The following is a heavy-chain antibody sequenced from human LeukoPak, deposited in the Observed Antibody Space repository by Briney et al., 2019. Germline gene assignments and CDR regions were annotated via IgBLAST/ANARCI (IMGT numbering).Heavy chain of an antibody. V-gene: IGHV3-15*01. CDR3: TTEWYGSYSFDY. D-gene: IGHD1-26*01. CDR1: GFTSSNAW. J-gene: IGHJ4*02. CDR2: IKSKTDGGTT. Sequence: GGSLRLSCAASGFTSSNAWMSWVRQAPGKGLEWVGRIKSKTDGGTTDYAAPVKGRFTISRDDSKNTLYLQMNSLKTEDTAVYYCTTEWYGSYSFDYWGQGTLVTVSS.